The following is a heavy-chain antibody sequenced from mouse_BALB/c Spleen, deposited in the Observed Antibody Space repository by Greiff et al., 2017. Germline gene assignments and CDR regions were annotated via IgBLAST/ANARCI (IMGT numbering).Heavy chain of an antibody. CDR1: GFTFSSFG. J-gene: IGHJ1*01. D-gene: IGHD1-2*01. CDR2: ISSGSSTI. Sequence: EVMLVESGGGLVQPGGSRKLSCAASGFTFSSFGMHWVRQAPEKGLEWVAYISSGSSTIYYADTVKGRFTISRDNPKNTLFLQMTSLRSEDTAMYYCARSGITTARYFDVWGAGTTVTVSS. V-gene: IGHV5-17*02. CDR3: ARSGITTARYFDV.